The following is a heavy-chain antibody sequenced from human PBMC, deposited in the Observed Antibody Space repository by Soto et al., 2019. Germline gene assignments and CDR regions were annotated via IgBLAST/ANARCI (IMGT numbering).Heavy chain of an antibody. CDR1: GLTFSSYG. Sequence: PGGSLRLSCEASGLTFSSYGMHWVRQAPGKGLEWVAVISYDGSNKYYADSVKGRFTISRDNSKNTLYLQMNSLRAEDTAVYYCAKTGYYDFWSGYYPGYYYYGMDVWGQGTTVTVSS. V-gene: IGHV3-30*18. D-gene: IGHD3-3*01. CDR3: AKTGYYDFWSGYYPGYYYYGMDV. J-gene: IGHJ6*02. CDR2: ISYDGSNK.